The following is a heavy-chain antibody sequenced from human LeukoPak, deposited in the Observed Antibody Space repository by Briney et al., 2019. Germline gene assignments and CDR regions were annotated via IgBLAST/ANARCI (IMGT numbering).Heavy chain of an antibody. CDR2: ISGSGGST. J-gene: IGHJ4*02. CDR1: GFTFSSYA. V-gene: IGHV3-23*01. Sequence: GGSLRLSCAASGFTFSSYAMSWVRQAPGKGLEWVSAISGSGGSTYYADSVKGRFTISRDNSKNTLYLQMNSLRAEDTAVYYCAKERPAYYYDSSGYLAGYYSDYWGQGTLVTVSS. D-gene: IGHD3-22*01. CDR3: AKERPAYYYDSSGYLAGYYSDY.